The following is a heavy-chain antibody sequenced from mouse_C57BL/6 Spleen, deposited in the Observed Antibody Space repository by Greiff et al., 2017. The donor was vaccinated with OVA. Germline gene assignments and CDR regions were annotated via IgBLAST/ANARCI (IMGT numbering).Heavy chain of an antibody. CDR1: GYSFTGYY. CDR3: ARDYYGSSRDY. D-gene: IGHD1-1*01. Sequence: VQLQQSGPELVKPGASVKISCKASGYSFTGYYMNWVKQSPEKSLEWIGEINPSTGGTTYNQKFKAKATLTVDKSSSTAYMQLKSLTSEDSAVYYCARDYYGSSRDYWGQGTTLTVSS. J-gene: IGHJ2*01. V-gene: IGHV1-42*01. CDR2: INPSTGGT.